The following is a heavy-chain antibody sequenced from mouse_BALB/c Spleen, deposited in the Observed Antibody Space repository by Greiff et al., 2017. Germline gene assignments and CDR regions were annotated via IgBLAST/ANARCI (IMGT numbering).Heavy chain of an antibody. J-gene: IGHJ1*01. CDR2: ISSGGSYT. D-gene: IGHD2-1*01. V-gene: IGHV5-6*01. CDR3: ARHGNYVGSYWYFDV. Sequence: EVKLVESGGDLVKPGGSLKLSCAASGFTFSSYGMSWVRQTPDKRLEWVATISSGGSYTYYPDSVKGRFTISRDNAKNTLYLQMSSLKSEDTAMYYCARHGNYVGSYWYFDVGGAGTTVTVSS. CDR1: GFTFSSYG.